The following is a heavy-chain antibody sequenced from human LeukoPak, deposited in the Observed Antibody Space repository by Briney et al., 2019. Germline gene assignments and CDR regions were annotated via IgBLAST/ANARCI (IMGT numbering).Heavy chain of an antibody. CDR3: ARAETGYSYGSLDY. V-gene: IGHV4-4*07. D-gene: IGHD5-18*01. Sequence: PSETLSLTCTFSGGSISSYYWSWIRQPAGKGLEWIGRIYTSGSTNYNPSLKSRVTISVDTSKNQFSLKLSSVTAADTAVYYCARAETGYSYGSLDYWGQGTLVTVSS. J-gene: IGHJ4*02. CDR2: IYTSGST. CDR1: GGSISSYY.